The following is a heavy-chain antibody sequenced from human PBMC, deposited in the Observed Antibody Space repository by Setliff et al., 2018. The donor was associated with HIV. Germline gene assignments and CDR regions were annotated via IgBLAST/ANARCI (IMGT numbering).Heavy chain of an antibody. D-gene: IGHD2-21*01. CDR2: INPETGDP. CDR3: ATGIPSDLDY. CDR1: GYRFIGHY. J-gene: IGHJ4*01. Sequence: VKVSCKTSGYRFIGHYLHWVRLAPGQGPEWVGWINPETGDPNYAQKFRGRVLMTRDTSITTAFLHVAKLTSDDTAIYYCATGIPSDLDYWGQGTLVTVS. V-gene: IGHV1-2*02.